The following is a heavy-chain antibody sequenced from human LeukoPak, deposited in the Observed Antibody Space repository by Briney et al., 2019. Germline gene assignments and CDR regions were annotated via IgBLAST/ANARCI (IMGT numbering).Heavy chain of an antibody. J-gene: IGHJ4*02. CDR3: ALVVPHSGVDY. CDR2: ISYDGSNK. Sequence: GGSLRLSCAASGFTFSSYAMHWVRQAPGKGLEWVAVISYDGSNKYYADSVKGRFTISRDNSKNTLYLQMNSLRAEDTAVYYRALVVPHSGVDYWGQGTLVTVSS. V-gene: IGHV3-30-3*01. D-gene: IGHD3-22*01. CDR1: GFTFSSYA.